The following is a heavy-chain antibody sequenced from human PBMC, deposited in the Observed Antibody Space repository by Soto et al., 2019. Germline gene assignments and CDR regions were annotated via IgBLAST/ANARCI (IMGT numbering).Heavy chain of an antibody. V-gene: IGHV3-33*01. CDR2: VWYDGSNK. D-gene: IGHD6-13*01. J-gene: IGHJ4*02. Sequence: QVQLVESGGGVVQPGRSLRLSCATSGFTFSTSGMHWVRQAPGKGLKWVAVVWYDGSNKYYADSVKGRFTISRDNSKNTLYLQMNPLRAEDTAIYYCARTGAAGTPIDYWGQGTLVTVSS. CDR3: ARTGAAGTPIDY. CDR1: GFTFSTSG.